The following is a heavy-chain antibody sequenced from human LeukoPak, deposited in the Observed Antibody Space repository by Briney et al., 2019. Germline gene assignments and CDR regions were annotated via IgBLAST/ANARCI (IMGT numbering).Heavy chain of an antibody. D-gene: IGHD4-23*01. Sequence: GGSLRLSCAASGFTFSTYSMNWVRQAPGKGLEWVSSISSRSSYKYYADSVKGRFTISRDNANNSLYLQMNSLRAEDTAVYYCASYYGGTHFDSWRQGTLVTVSS. V-gene: IGHV3-21*01. CDR1: GFTFSTYS. CDR3: ASYYGGTHFDS. J-gene: IGHJ4*02. CDR2: ISSRSSYK.